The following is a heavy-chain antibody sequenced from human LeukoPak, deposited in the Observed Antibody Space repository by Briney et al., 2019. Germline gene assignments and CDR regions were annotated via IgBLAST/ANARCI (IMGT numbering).Heavy chain of an antibody. V-gene: IGHV3-23*01. CDR3: AKQAVPAAIGYYYMDV. D-gene: IGHD2-2*02. J-gene: IGHJ6*03. CDR2: MSSSDDGR. CDR1: GFSFSSYA. Sequence: GGSLRLSCATSGFSFSSYAMSWVRQAPGKGLEWVSAMSSSDDGRYYAASVRGRFTISRDTSRSTLYLQMNSLRAEDAAVYYCAKQAVPAAIGYYYMDVWGKGTTVTISS.